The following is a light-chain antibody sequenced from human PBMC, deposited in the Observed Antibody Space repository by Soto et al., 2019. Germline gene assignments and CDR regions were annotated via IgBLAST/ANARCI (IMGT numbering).Light chain of an antibody. V-gene: IGLV2-11*01. Sequence: QSALTQPRSVSGSPGQSVTISCTGTNSDVGGYDYVSWYQQHPGKAPKFMIYDVSNRPSGVSNRFSVSKSGNTASLTISGLQAEDEADYYCSSYTPTTWVFGGGTKVTVL. CDR3: SSYTPTTWV. CDR2: DVS. J-gene: IGLJ3*02. CDR1: NSDVGGYDY.